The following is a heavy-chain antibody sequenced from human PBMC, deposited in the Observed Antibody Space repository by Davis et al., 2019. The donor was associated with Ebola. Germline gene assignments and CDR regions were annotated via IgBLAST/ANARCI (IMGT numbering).Heavy chain of an antibody. CDR2: ISAGGTAP. Sequence: GESLKISCAASGFTFNNYGISWVRQAPGKGLEWVSSISAGGTAPYYAHSVKGRFTISRDNSNNMLYLQMNSLRVEDTALYYCVQGTTSCHVWGQGTLVTVSS. V-gene: IGHV3-23*01. CDR3: VQGTTSCHV. D-gene: IGHD2-2*01. J-gene: IGHJ4*02. CDR1: GFTFNNYG.